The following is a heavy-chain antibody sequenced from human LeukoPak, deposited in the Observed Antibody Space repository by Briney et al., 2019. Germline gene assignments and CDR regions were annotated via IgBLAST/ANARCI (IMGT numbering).Heavy chain of an antibody. J-gene: IGHJ4*02. CDR1: GFTFSSYW. Sequence: GGSLRLSCAASGFTFSSYWMHWVRHAPGKGLMWVSRISSDGSSTSYADSVKGRFTISRDNAKSTLYLQMNSLRAEDTAIYYCARGPYGDYFDYWGQGTLVTVSS. V-gene: IGHV3-74*01. CDR2: ISSDGSST. CDR3: ARGPYGDYFDY. D-gene: IGHD4-17*01.